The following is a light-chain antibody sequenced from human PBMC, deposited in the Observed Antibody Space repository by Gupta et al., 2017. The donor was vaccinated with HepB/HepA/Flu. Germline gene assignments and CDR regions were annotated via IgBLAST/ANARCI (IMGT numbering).Light chain of an antibody. Sequence: DIQKTESPSTLYAVVGDTVIITCRASHSISSWLAWYQQKPGKAPKFLIYNASSLESGVPSRFSGSGSGTEFTLTISSLQPDDFAIYYCQQYSSSPCTFGPGTKVDIK. CDR2: NAS. V-gene: IGKV1-5*03. CDR3: QQYSSSPCT. J-gene: IGKJ3*01. CDR1: HSISSW.